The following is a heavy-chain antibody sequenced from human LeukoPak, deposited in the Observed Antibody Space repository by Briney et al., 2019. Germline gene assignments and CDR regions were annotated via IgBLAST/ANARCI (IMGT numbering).Heavy chain of an antibody. D-gene: IGHD2-2*01. V-gene: IGHV4-31*03. J-gene: IGHJ6*02. CDR3: ASPYAPLGYGMDV. CDR1: GGSISSGGYY. CDR2: IYYSGST. Sequence: SETLSLTCTVSGGSISSGGYYWSWIRQHPGKGLEWIGYIYYSGSTYYNPSLKSRVTISVDTSKNQFSLKLSSVTAADTAVYYCASPYAPLGYGMDVWGQGITVTVSS.